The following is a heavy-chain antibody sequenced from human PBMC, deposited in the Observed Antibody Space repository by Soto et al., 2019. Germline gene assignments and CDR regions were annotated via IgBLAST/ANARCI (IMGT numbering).Heavy chain of an antibody. J-gene: IGHJ4*02. CDR2: IYYTGDT. CDR1: VASITSSY. CDR3: ARYARTPDF. Sequence: QVQLQESGPGLVKPSETLSLTCTVSVASITSSYWTWFRQPPGQGLESIGYIYYTGDTNTNPSLKSRVTISIDTSKNHFSLKLSSVTAADTAVYYCARYARTPDFWGQGTLVTVSS. V-gene: IGHV4-59*01. D-gene: IGHD2-2*01.